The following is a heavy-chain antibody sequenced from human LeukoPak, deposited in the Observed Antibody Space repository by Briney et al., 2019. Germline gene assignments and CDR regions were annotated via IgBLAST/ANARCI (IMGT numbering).Heavy chain of an antibody. D-gene: IGHD5-12*01. Sequence: SGGSLRLSCAASGFTFSSYAMSWVRQAPGKGLEWVSSISNSGGRTFYTDSVKSRFTISRDNSKITLYLQMNSLRAEDTAVYYCAKSYNGYESKPDYWGQGTLVTVSS. CDR2: ISNSGGRT. J-gene: IGHJ4*02. CDR1: GFTFSSYA. CDR3: AKSYNGYESKPDY. V-gene: IGHV3-23*01.